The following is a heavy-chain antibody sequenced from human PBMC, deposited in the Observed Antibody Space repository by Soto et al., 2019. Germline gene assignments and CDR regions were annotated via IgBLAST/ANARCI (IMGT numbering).Heavy chain of an antibody. J-gene: IGHJ4*02. D-gene: IGHD3-9*01. CDR2: INSDGRST. Sequence: EVQLVESGGGLVQPGGSLRLSCAASGFTFSSHWMHWVRHAPGKGLVWVSRINSDGRSTTNADSVKGRFTISRDNARNTLYLQMNSRRAEDTAVYYCARDSSWTGYSAQFDSWGQGTLVTVAS. V-gene: IGHV3-74*01. CDR3: ARDSSWTGYSAQFDS. CDR1: GFTFSSHW.